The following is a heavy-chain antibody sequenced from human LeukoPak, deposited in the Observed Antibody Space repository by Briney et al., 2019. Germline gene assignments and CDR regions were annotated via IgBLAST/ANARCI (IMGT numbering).Heavy chain of an antibody. D-gene: IGHD1-14*01. CDR2: ISGSGGNT. CDR1: GFIFSDHY. V-gene: IGHV3-23*01. J-gene: IGHJ4*02. CDR3: AKEYSVRNQFDH. Sequence: PGGSLRLSCAASGFIFSDHYMDWVRQAPGKGLEWVSVISGSGGNTYYADSVKGRFTISRDNSKNTLYLQMNSLRAEDTAVYYCAKEYSVRNQFDHWGQGTLVAVSS.